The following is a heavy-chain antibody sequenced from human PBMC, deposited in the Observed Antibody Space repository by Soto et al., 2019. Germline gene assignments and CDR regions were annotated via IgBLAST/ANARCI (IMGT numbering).Heavy chain of an antibody. CDR2: IIPILGIA. D-gene: IGHD3-10*01. CDR1: GGTFSSYT. CDR3: ARDRDSGWFDP. J-gene: IGHJ5*02. Sequence: QVQLVQSGAEVKKPGSSVKVSCKASGGTFSSYTISWVRQAPGQGLEWMGRIIPILGIANYAQKFQGRVTITADKSTSTAYMELSSLRSEDTAVYYGARDRDSGWFDPWGQGTLVTVSS. V-gene: IGHV1-69*08.